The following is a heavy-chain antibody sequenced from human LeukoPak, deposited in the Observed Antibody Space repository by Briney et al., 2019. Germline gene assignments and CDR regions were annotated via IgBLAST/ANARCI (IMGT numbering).Heavy chain of an antibody. D-gene: IGHD6-6*01. CDR3: ARDQDSSSPGYFDL. CDR2: IYHSGNT. J-gene: IGHJ2*01. CDR1: GGSISSGGYS. Sequence: SQTLSLTCAVSGGSISSGGYSWSWIRQPPGKGLEWIGYIYHSGNTYYNPSLKSPVTISVDRSKNQFSLKLSSVTAADTAVYYCARDQDSSSPGYFDLWGRGTLVTVSS. V-gene: IGHV4-30-2*01.